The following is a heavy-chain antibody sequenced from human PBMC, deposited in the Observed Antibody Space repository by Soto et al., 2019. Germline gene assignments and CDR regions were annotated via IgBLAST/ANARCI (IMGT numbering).Heavy chain of an antibody. V-gene: IGHV3-23*01. CDR3: AKVEQWIYGMDV. J-gene: IGHJ6*02. CDR1: GFTFSSYA. CDR2: ISGSGGST. D-gene: IGHD6-19*01. Sequence: EVQLLESGGGLVQPGGSLRISCAASGFTFSSYAMSWVRQAPGKGLEWVSAISGSGGSTYYADSVKGRFTISRDNSKNTLYLKMNSLRAEDTAVYYCAKVEQWIYGMDVWGQGTTVTVSS.